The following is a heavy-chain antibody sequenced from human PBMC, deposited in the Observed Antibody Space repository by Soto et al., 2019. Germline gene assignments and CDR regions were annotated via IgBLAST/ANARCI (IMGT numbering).Heavy chain of an antibody. V-gene: IGHV3-53*01. CDR2: IYSGGST. CDR1: GFTVSSNY. CDR3: ARDVGYCSGGSCEANWFDP. Sequence: GGSLRLSCAASGFTVSSNYMSWVRQAPGKGLEWVSVIYSGGSTYYADSVKGRFTISRDNSKNTLYLQMNSLRAEDTAVYYCARDVGYCSGGSCEANWFDPWGQGTLVTVSS. D-gene: IGHD2-15*01. J-gene: IGHJ5*02.